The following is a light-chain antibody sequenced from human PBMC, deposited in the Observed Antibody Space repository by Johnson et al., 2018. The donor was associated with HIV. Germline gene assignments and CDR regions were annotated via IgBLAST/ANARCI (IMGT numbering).Light chain of an antibody. J-gene: IGLJ1*01. CDR3: GTWDSSLSTVYG. V-gene: IGLV1-51*01. Sequence: QPVLTQPPSVSAAPGQKVTISCSGSSSNIGNNYVSWYQQIPGTAPKLLIYDNNKRPSGIPDRFSGSKSGTSATLGITGLQTGDEADYYCGTWDSSLSTVYGFGPGTKVTVL. CDR1: SSNIGNNY. CDR2: DNN.